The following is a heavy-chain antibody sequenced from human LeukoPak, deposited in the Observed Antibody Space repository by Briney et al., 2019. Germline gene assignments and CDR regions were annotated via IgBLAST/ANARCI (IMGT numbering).Heavy chain of an antibody. J-gene: IGHJ4*02. D-gene: IGHD3-10*01. Sequence: GGSLRLSRAASGFTPSSYPMNCVCQAPGEGLEWVSSISSRSDYIYYADSVKGRFTISRDDAKNSLYLQMNSVRAEDTAVDYCARLPELPGFGDYWGPGTLVTVSS. CDR3: ARLPELPGFGDY. CDR1: GFTPSSYP. V-gene: IGHV3-21*01. CDR2: ISSRSDYI.